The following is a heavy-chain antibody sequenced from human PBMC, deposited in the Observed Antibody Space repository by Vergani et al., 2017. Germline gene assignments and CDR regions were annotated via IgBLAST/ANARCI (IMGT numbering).Heavy chain of an antibody. Sequence: EVRLLESGGGLVQPGGSLRRSCATSGFTFNIYAMSWVRQAPGEGLEWGSTITYNGGRTYYADSVTGRFTISRDNSKNTLFLQLKTLRAEDTGVYYCAKYYNIMGDLHYWGQGTLVAVSS. V-gene: IGHV3-23*01. D-gene: IGHD3-16*01. CDR1: GFTFNIYA. CDR2: ITYNGGRT. J-gene: IGHJ4*02. CDR3: AKYYNIMGDLHY.